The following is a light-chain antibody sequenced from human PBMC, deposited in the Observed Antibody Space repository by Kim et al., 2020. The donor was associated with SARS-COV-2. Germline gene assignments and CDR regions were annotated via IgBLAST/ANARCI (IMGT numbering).Light chain of an antibody. Sequence: LYPGERATLSCKASQSVSSNYLSWYQQKPGQAPRLLIYGTSNRATGIPDRFSGSGSGTDFTLTISRLEPEDFAVYYCQQYGSSPRTFGQGTKLEI. V-gene: IGKV3-20*01. J-gene: IGKJ2*02. CDR1: QSVSSNY. CDR3: QQYGSSPRT. CDR2: GTS.